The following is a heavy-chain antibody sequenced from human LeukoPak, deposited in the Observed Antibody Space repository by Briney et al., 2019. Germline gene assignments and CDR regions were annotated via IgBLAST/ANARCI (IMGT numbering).Heavy chain of an antibody. CDR1: GFSFSTYA. D-gene: IGHD6-13*01. J-gene: IGHJ4*02. CDR3: AKGDSSSPYYFDY. V-gene: IGHV3-23*01. Sequence: GGSLRLSCPTSGFSFSTYAMSWVRQAPGKGLQWVSAISGSGGSTYYADSVKGRFTISRDNSKNTLYLQMNSLRAEDTAVYYCAKGDSSSPYYFDYWGQGTLVTVSS. CDR2: ISGSGGST.